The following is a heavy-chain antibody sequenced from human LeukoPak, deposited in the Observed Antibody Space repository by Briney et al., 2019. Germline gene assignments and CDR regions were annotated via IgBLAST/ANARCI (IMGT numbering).Heavy chain of an antibody. D-gene: IGHD3-22*01. J-gene: IGHJ4*02. CDR3: ARLYYDSSGYYQICYFDY. V-gene: IGHV4-39*01. CDR2: IYYSGST. Sequence: SETLSLTCTVSGGSISSSSYYWGWIRQPPGKGLESIRSIYYSGSTYYNPSLKSRVTISVDTSKNQFSLNLSSVTAADTAVYYCARLYYDSSGYYQICYFDYWGQGTLVTVSS. CDR1: GGSISSSSYY.